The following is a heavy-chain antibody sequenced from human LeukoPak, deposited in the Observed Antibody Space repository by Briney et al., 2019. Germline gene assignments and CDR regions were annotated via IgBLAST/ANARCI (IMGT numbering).Heavy chain of an antibody. V-gene: IGHV3-7*01. J-gene: IGHJ4*02. CDR2: IKQDGSET. D-gene: IGHD3-10*01. CDR3: ARDLLGVWAY. CDR1: GFTFSRYW. Sequence: GGSLRLSCAGSGFTFSRYWMSWVRQAPGKGLEWGTNIKQDGSETSYLDSGRVRFTASRDNTKNSVYLQMNSLRAEDTAVYYCARDLLGVWAYWGPGTLVTVSS.